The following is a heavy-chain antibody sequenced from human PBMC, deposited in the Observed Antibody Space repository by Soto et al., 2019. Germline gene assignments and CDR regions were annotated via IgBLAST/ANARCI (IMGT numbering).Heavy chain of an antibody. D-gene: IGHD2-2*01. Sequence: GGSLTLACPASGFTFRMYAMHCVSQAPGKGLGWVAVISKDGTNKYYGDSVKGRFTISRDNSKNTLCLQMNSLRAEDTAVYYCGSLWVIVVVPAAMQVSHPVDYLGQGTLVTVSP. CDR2: ISKDGTNK. V-gene: IGHV3-30-3*01. J-gene: IGHJ4*02. CDR3: GSLWVIVVVPAAMQVSHPVDY. CDR1: GFTFRMYA.